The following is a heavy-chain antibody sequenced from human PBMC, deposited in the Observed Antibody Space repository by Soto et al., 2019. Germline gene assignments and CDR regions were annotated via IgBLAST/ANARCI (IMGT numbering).Heavy chain of an antibody. V-gene: IGHV4-39*01. CDR3: ARHTPAVSISDH. J-gene: IGHJ4*02. CDR1: GRSISSSSYY. Sequence: QLQLQESGPGLVKPSETLSLTCTVSGRSISSSSYYWGWIRQPPGKGLEWIGRICYSGSTYYNPSLKIRVTISVDTSKNQFSLNLSSVTAADTAVYYCARHTPAVSISDHWGQGTLVTVSS. D-gene: IGHD2-15*01. CDR2: ICYSGST.